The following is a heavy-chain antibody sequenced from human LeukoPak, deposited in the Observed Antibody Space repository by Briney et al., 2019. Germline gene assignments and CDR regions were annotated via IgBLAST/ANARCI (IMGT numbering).Heavy chain of an antibody. V-gene: IGHV4-59*01. D-gene: IGHD3-22*01. CDR3: ARVDGYYDSSGYHYAFDI. Sequence: SSETLSLTCTVSGGSISSYYWSWIRQPPGKGLEWIGYIYYSGSTNYNPSLKSRVTISVDTSKNQFSLKLSSVTVADTAVYYCARVDGYYDSSGYHYAFDIWGQGTMVTVSS. CDR2: IYYSGST. CDR1: GGSISSYY. J-gene: IGHJ3*02.